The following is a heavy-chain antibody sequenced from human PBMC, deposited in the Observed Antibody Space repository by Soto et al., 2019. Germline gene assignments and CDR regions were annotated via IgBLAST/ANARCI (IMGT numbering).Heavy chain of an antibody. CDR1: GGSISSSSYY. D-gene: IGHD3-22*01. J-gene: IGHJ3*02. V-gene: IGHV4-39*01. Sequence: QLQLQESGPGLVKPSETLSLTCTVSGGSISSSSYYWGWIRQPPGKGLEWIGSIYYSGSTYYNPSLKSRVTISVNTSKNQFSLKLSSVTAADTAVYYCARGYYDSSGYTDAFDIWGQGTMVTVSS. CDR3: ARGYYDSSGYTDAFDI. CDR2: IYYSGST.